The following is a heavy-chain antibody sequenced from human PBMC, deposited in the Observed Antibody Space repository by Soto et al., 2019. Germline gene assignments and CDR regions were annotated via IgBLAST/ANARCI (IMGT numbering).Heavy chain of an antibody. CDR1: GFTFSSYG. Sequence: GGSLRLSCAASGFTFSSYGMHWVRQAPGKGLEWVAVISYDGSNKYYADSVKGRFTISRDNSKNTLYLQMNSLRAEDTAVYYCARYGATDAFDIWGQGTMVT. V-gene: IGHV3-30*03. CDR2: ISYDGSNK. CDR3: ARYGATDAFDI. D-gene: IGHD5-12*01. J-gene: IGHJ3*02.